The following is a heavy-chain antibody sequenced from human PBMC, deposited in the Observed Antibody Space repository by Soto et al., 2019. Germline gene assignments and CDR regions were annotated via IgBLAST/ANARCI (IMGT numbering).Heavy chain of an antibody. CDR1: GGSIRGSDDY. J-gene: IGHJ4*02. D-gene: IGHD2-8*02. V-gene: IGHV4-39*02. CDR3: AKTPTGYYDS. CDR2: VFYTGSA. Sequence: QLHLQESGPRLVKPSETLSLTCSVSGGSIRGSDDYWGWIRQSPGKGLEYIGSVFYTGSAYYNPSFKSRVSIAADTSTNRFFLNLKSVTATDTGVYYCAKTPTGYYDSWGQGILVPVSS.